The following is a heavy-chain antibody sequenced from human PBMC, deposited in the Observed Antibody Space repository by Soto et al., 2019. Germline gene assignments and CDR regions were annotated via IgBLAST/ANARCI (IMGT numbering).Heavy chain of an antibody. CDR2: MNPNSGNT. CDR3: ARGHSVAAAGNTATCGY. V-gene: IGHV1-8*01. D-gene: IGHD6-13*01. CDR1: GYTFTSYD. J-gene: IGHJ4*02. Sequence: QVQLVQSGAEVKKPGASVKVSCKASGYTFTSYDINWVRQATGQGLEWMGWMNPNSGNTGYAQKFQGRVTMTRNTSISTAYRELSSLRSEDTAVYYCARGHSVAAAGNTATCGYWGQGTLVTVSS.